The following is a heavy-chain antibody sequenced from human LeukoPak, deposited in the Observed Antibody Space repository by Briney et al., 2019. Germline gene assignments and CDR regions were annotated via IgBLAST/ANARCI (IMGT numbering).Heavy chain of an antibody. CDR2: IIPIFGTA. CDR1: GGTFSSYA. V-gene: IGHV1-69*13. Sequence: SVKVSCKASGGTFSSYAISWVRQAPGQGLEWMGGIIPIFGTANYTQKFQGRVTITADESTSTAYMELSSLRSEDTAVYYCARDWSYYCGSGIPSGDYWGQGTLVTVSS. CDR3: ARDWSYYCGSGIPSGDY. J-gene: IGHJ4*02. D-gene: IGHD3-10*01.